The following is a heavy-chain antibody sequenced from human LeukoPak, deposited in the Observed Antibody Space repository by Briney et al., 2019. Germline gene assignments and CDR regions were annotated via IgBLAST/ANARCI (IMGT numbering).Heavy chain of an antibody. V-gene: IGHV3-33*06. Sequence: GGSLRLSCAASGFTFSNYGMHWVRQAPGKGLEWVAVIWSDGIHKYYADSVKGRFTISRDNSKDTLDLQMSSLRVDDTAIYYCAKEPRPHTIGDYWGRGALVTVSS. D-gene: IGHD2-2*01. CDR2: IWSDGIHK. CDR1: GFTFSNYG. CDR3: AKEPRPHTIGDY. J-gene: IGHJ4*02.